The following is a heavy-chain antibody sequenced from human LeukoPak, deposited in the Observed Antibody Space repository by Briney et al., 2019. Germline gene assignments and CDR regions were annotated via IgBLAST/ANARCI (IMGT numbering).Heavy chain of an antibody. V-gene: IGHV4-4*02. Sequence: SGTLSLTCAVYGVSISSDNWWTWVRQPPGKGLEWIGETHRSGDTKYNPSLYGRVTISMDNSKNQLSLNLISVTAADTAIYFCATRHHSRTYMVPLDSWGQGTLVTVSS. D-gene: IGHD3-10*01. J-gene: IGHJ4*02. CDR2: THRSGDT. CDR1: GVSISSDNW. CDR3: ATRHHSRTYMVPLDS.